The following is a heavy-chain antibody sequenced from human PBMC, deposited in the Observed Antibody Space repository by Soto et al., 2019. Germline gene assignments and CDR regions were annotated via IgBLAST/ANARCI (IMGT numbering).Heavy chain of an antibody. V-gene: IGHV6-1*01. CDR3: AKQIDRQQLDYYYYGMDV. Sequence: SQTLSLTCAISGDSVSSNSAAWNWIRQSPSRGLEWLGRTYYRSKWYNDYAVSVKSRITINPDTSKNQFSLQLNSVTPEDTAVYYCAKQIDRQQLDYYYYGMDVWGQGTTVTVSS. D-gene: IGHD6-13*01. CDR2: TYYRSKWYN. J-gene: IGHJ6*02. CDR1: GDSVSSNSAA.